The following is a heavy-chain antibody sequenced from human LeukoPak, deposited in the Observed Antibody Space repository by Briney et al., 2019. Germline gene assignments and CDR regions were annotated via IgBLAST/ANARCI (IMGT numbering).Heavy chain of an antibody. CDR2: IYYSGST. D-gene: IGHD6-13*01. J-gene: IGHJ4*02. V-gene: IGHV4-59*01. Sequence: PSETLSLTCTVSGGSISSYYWSWIRQPPGKGLEWIGYIYYSGSTNYNPSLKSRVTISVDTSKNQFSLKLSSVTVADTAVYYCARGGSRSWYGFDYWGQGTLVTVSS. CDR3: ARGGSRSWYGFDY. CDR1: GGSISSYY.